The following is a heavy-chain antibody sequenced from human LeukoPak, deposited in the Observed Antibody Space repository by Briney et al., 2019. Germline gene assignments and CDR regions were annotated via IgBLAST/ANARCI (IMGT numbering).Heavy chain of an antibody. Sequence: SETLSLTCAVYGGSFSGYYWSWIRQPPGKGLEWIGEINHSGSTNYNPSLKSRVTISVDTSKNQFSLKLSSVTAADTAVYYCARGLGSSRGGYWGQGTLVTASS. CDR2: INHSGST. CDR1: GGSFSGYY. D-gene: IGHD6-13*01. J-gene: IGHJ4*02. CDR3: ARGLGSSRGGY. V-gene: IGHV4-34*01.